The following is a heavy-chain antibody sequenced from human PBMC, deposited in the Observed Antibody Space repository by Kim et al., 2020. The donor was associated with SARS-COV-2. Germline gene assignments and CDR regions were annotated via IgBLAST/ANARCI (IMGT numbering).Heavy chain of an antibody. V-gene: IGHV6-1*01. Sequence: SQTLSLTCAISGDSVSSNSAAWNWIRQSPSRGLEWLGRTYYRSKWYNDYAVSVKSRITINPDTSKNQFSLQLNSVTPEDTAVYYCARDRRGGGVMVRGVIAYYYYGMDVWGQGTTVTVSS. CDR2: TYYRSKWYN. J-gene: IGHJ6*02. D-gene: IGHD3-10*01. CDR3: ARDRRGGGVMVRGVIAYYYYGMDV. CDR1: GDSVSSNSAA.